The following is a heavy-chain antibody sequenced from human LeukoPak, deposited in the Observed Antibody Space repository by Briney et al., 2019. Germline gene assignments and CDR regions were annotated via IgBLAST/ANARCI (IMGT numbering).Heavy chain of an antibody. D-gene: IGHD1-26*01. Sequence: GESLKISCKGSGYSFPNYWIGWVRQMPGKGLEWMGIIYPGDSDTRYSPSFQDQVTISADKSISTAYLQWSSLKASDTAMYYCARLPDASYPLDYWGQGTLVTVSS. CDR2: IYPGDSDT. J-gene: IGHJ4*02. CDR1: GYSFPNYW. CDR3: ARLPDASYPLDY. V-gene: IGHV5-51*01.